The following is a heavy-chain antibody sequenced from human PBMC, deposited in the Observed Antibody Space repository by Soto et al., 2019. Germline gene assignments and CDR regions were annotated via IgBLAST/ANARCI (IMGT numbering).Heavy chain of an antibody. Sequence: EVQLVESGGGLVKPGGSLRLSCAASGFTFNKYSMNWVRQAPGKRLEWVSSITSNANRIYYADSVKGRFTISRDNAQKSVYLQMNSLRVGDTAVYYCARESDFDFWSSNYIDGMDVWGQGTTVTVSS. D-gene: IGHD3-3*01. CDR1: GFTFNKYS. V-gene: IGHV3-21*02. CDR3: ARESDFDFWSSNYIDGMDV. J-gene: IGHJ6*02. CDR2: ITSNANRI.